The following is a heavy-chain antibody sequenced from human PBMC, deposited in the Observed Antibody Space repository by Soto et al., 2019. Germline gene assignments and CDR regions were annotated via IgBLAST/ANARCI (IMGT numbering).Heavy chain of an antibody. J-gene: IGHJ4*02. CDR3: ASRRGREVGYYFDY. CDR2: IIPIFGTA. CDR1: GGTFSSYA. Sequence: QVQLVQSGAEVKKPRSSVKVSCKASGGTFSSYAISWVRQAPGQGLEWMGGIIPIFGTANYAQKFQGRVTXXAXEXXSTAYLELSSLRSEDTAVYYCASRRGREVGYYFDYWGQGTLVTVSS. D-gene: IGHD1-26*01. V-gene: IGHV1-69*12.